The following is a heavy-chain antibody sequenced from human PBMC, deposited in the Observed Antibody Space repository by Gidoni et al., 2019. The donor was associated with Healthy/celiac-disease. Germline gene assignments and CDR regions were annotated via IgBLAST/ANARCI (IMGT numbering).Heavy chain of an antibody. CDR2: IIPILGIA. J-gene: IGHJ4*02. Sequence: QVQLVQSGAAVKKPGSSVKVSCKASGGTFSSYAISWVRQAPGQGLEWMGRIIPILGIANYAQKFQGRVTITADKSTSTAYMELSSLRSEDTAVYYCAGAGKAAGAFGGVITLPPRYWGQGTLVTVSS. D-gene: IGHD3-16*02. CDR1: GGTFSSYA. CDR3: AGAGKAAGAFGGVITLPPRY. V-gene: IGHV1-69*09.